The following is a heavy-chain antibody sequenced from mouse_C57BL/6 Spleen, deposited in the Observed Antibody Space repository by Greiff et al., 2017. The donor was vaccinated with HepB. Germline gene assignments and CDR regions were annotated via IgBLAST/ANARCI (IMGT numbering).Heavy chain of an antibody. J-gene: IGHJ4*01. CDR3: ARVDYYGSSYVYAMDY. V-gene: IGHV5-17*01. CDR2: ISSVSSTI. CDR1: GFTFSDYG. D-gene: IGHD1-1*01. Sequence: EVKLVESGGGLVKPGGSLKLSCAASGFTFSDYGMHWVRQAPEKGLEWVAYISSVSSTIYYADTVKGRFTISRDNAKNTLFLQMTSLRSEDTAMYYCARVDYYGSSYVYAMDYWGQGTSVTVSS.